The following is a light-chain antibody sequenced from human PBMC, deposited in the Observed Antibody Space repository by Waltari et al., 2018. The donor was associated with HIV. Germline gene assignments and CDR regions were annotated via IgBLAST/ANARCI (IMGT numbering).Light chain of an antibody. V-gene: IGLV1-47*01. J-gene: IGLJ2*01. CDR2: RNN. Sequence: QSVLTQPPSASGTPGQRVTIPCSGTSPNIGTNYVYWYQQFPGTAPKLLICRNNKRPSGVPDRFSGSKSGTSASLDISGLRSDDEAEYYCAAWDDTLTVVFGGGTKLTVL. CDR1: SPNIGTNY. CDR3: AAWDDTLTVV.